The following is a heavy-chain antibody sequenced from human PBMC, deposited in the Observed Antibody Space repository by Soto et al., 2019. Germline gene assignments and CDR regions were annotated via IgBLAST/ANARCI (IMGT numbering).Heavy chain of an antibody. Sequence: QVQLVQSGAEVKKPGSSVKVSCKASGGTFSSYAISWVRQAPGQVLEWMGGIIPIFGTTNYARRFQGRVTITADKSTSTAYMELRSLKSEGTAVEYCARRTRRWSYYSYGLDVWGQGTTVTVSS. CDR2: IIPIFGTT. J-gene: IGHJ6*02. CDR1: GGTFSSYA. V-gene: IGHV1-69*06. D-gene: IGHD1-1*01. CDR3: ARRTRRWSYYSYGLDV.